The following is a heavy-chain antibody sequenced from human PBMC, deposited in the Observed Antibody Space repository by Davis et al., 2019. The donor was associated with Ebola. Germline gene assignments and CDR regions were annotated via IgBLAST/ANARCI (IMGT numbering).Heavy chain of an antibody. J-gene: IGHJ3*02. CDR2: IYYSGST. Sequence: MPSETLSLTCTVSGGSISSYYWSWIRQPPGKGLEWIGYIYYSGSTNYNPSLKSRVTISVDTSKNQFSLKLSSVTAADTAVYYCARDTQWLVQGAFENWGQGTMVTVSS. CDR3: ARDTQWLVQGAFEN. V-gene: IGHV4-59*12. D-gene: IGHD6-19*01. CDR1: GGSISSYY.